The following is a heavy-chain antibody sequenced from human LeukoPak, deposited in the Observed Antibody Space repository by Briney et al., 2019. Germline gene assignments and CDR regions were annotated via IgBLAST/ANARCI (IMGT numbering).Heavy chain of an antibody. CDR1: GFTFSSYS. CDR3: AKQLRTYYYGSGSYYVFDY. J-gene: IGHJ4*02. V-gene: IGHV3-23*01. Sequence: GGSLRLSCAASGFTFSSYSMNWVRQAPGKGLEWVSAISGSGGSTYYADSVKGRFTISRDNSKNTLYLQMNSLRAEDTAVYYCAKQLRTYYYGSGSYYVFDYWGQGTLVTVSS. D-gene: IGHD3-10*01. CDR2: ISGSGGST.